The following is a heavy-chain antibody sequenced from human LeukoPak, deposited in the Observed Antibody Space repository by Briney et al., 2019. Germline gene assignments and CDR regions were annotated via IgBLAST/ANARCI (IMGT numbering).Heavy chain of an antibody. D-gene: IGHD1-26*01. CDR1: GFTFSDYY. CDR3: ARAYSGSALYYYGMDV. Sequence: GGSLRLSCAASGFTFSDYYMSWIRQAPGKGLEWVSYISSSSSYTNYADSVKGRFTISRGNAKNSLYLQMNSLRAEDTAVYYCARAYSGSALYYYGMDVWGQGTTVTVSS. CDR2: ISSSSSYT. V-gene: IGHV3-11*05. J-gene: IGHJ6*02.